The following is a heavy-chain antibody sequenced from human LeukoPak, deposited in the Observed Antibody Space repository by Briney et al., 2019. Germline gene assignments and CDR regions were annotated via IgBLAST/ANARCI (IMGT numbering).Heavy chain of an antibody. D-gene: IGHD3/OR15-3a*01. CDR1: GGSISSSSYY. J-gene: IGHJ4*03. Sequence: SETLSLTCTVSGGSISSSSYYWGWIRQPPGKGLEWIGSIYYSGSTYYNPSLKSRVTISADTSKNQFSLKLSSVTAADTAVYYCARLGLGAPFDYWGQGTMVTVSS. CDR2: IYYSGST. V-gene: IGHV4-39*01. CDR3: ARLGLGAPFDY.